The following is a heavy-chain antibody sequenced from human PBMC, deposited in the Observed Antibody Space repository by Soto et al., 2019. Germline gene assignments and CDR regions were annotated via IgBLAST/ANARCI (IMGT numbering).Heavy chain of an antibody. V-gene: IGHV1-8*01. J-gene: IGHJ6*01. Sequence: ASVKGACKAAGYTFRGFDINWLRRASGQGPEWMGWMNAKSGDTFFAQRFQGKFNMTWDTSLSTAYMEVGSLTSDDTAMYYCARGNPFHYAGLDVWRQGTTVRLSS. CDR2: MNAKSGDT. D-gene: IGHD3-16*01. CDR1: GYTFRGFD. CDR3: ARGNPFHYAGLDV.